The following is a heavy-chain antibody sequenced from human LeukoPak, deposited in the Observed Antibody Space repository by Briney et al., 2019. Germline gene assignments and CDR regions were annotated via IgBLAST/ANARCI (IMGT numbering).Heavy chain of an antibody. Sequence: GGSLRLSCAASGFSFSAYWMSWVRQAPGKGLEWVANMNQDGGEKNHVDSVKGRFTISRDNAKNSLYLQMNSLRAEDTAVYYCARGGTTTPDYWGQGTLVTVSS. CDR1: GFSFSAYW. CDR3: ARGGTTTPDY. D-gene: IGHD3-16*01. CDR2: MNQDGGEK. V-gene: IGHV3-7*01. J-gene: IGHJ4*02.